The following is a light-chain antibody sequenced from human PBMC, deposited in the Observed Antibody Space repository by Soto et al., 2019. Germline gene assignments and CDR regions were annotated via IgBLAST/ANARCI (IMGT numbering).Light chain of an antibody. Sequence: QSALTQPASVSGSPGQSITISCTGTSSDVGGYNYVSWYQQNPVKVPKLMIYEVSTRPSGVSNRFSGSKSGNTASLTISGLQAEDEADYYCSSYTSSSHVLFGGGTQLTVL. V-gene: IGLV2-14*01. CDR1: SSDVGGYNY. CDR2: EVS. J-gene: IGLJ2*01. CDR3: SSYTSSSHVL.